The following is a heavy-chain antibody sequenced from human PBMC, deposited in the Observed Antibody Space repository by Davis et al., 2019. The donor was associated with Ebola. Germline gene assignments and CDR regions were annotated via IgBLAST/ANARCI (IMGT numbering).Heavy chain of an antibody. V-gene: IGHV3-23*01. CDR2: ISGSGGST. D-gene: IGHD2-15*01. CDR3: AKAYDVVVVAAAVDY. J-gene: IGHJ4*02. Sequence: PGGSLRLSCAASRFTFSSYAMSWVRQAPGKGLEWVSAISGSGGSTYYADSVKGRFTISRDNSRNTLYLQMNSLRAEDTAVYYCAKAYDVVVVAAAVDYWGQGTLVTVSS. CDR1: RFTFSSYA.